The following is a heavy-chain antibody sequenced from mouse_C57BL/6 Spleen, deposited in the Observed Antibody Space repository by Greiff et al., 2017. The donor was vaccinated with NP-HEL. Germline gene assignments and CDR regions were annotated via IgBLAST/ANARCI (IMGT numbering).Heavy chain of an antibody. CDR1: GYAFSSSW. CDR2: IYPGDGDT. CDR3: ARNWEAFDY. D-gene: IGHD4-1*01. V-gene: IGHV1-82*01. Sequence: VQLQQSGPELVKPGASVKISCKASGYAFSSSWMNWVKQRPGKGLEWIGRIYPGDGDTNYNGKFKGKATLTADKSSSTAYMQLSSLTSEDSAVYFCARNWEAFDYWGQGTTLTVSS. J-gene: IGHJ2*01.